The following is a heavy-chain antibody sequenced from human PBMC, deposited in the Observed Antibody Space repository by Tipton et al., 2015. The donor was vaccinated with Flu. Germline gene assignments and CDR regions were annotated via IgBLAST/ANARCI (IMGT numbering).Heavy chain of an antibody. V-gene: IGHV3-9*01. Sequence: SLRLSCAASGFNFDDYAMHWVRQAPGKGLEWVGGITWNSGTKGYADSVKGRFTISRDNAKNSLYLQMNSLRAEDTAVYYCARYLRGYNFAYYFDYWGQGTLVTVSS. D-gene: IGHD5-18*01. CDR1: GFNFDDYA. CDR3: ARYLRGYNFAYYFDY. J-gene: IGHJ4*02. CDR2: ITWNSGTK.